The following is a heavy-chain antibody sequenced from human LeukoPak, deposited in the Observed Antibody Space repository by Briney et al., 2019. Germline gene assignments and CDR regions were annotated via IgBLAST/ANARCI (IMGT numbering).Heavy chain of an antibody. J-gene: IGHJ4*02. CDR1: GYTFTSYG. V-gene: IGHV1-18*04. CDR3: ARRRCSGGSCYSDY. D-gene: IGHD2-15*01. CDR2: ISAYNGNA. Sequence: GASVKVSCKASGYTFTSYGISWVRQAPGQGLEWMGWISAYNGNANYAQKLQGRVTMTTDTSTSTAYMELRSLRSDDTAVYYCARRRCSGGSCYSDYWGQGTLVTVSS.